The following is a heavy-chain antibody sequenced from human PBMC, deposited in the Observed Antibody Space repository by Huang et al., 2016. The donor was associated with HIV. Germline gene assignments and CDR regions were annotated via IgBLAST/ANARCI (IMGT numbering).Heavy chain of an antibody. CDR1: GFIFSNFG. D-gene: IGHD2-15*01. CDR2: ILYDGRSD. J-gene: IGHJ5*02. Sequence: QVQLVESGGGVVQPGTSLRLSCAASGFIFSNFGMHWVRQAPGKGLEWVAVILYDGRSDRYSDSVKGRFTISRDNDKNTLSLEMNRLRHDDTAVYYCAKESRWFSDFDQWGQGTLVTVSS. V-gene: IGHV3-30*18. CDR3: AKESRWFSDFDQ.